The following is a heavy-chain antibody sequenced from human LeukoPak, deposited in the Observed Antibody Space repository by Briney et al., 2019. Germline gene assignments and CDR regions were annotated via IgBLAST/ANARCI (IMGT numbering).Heavy chain of an antibody. CDR1: GFTVSGNY. CDR3: ARDRARPTHTDY. CDR2: IYSGGTT. V-gene: IGHV3-53*01. Sequence: GGSLRLSCAVSGFTVSGNYMSWVRQAPGKGLEWVPLIYSGGTTYYADSVKGRFTISRDNSKNTLYLQMNSLRAEDTAVYYCARDRARPTHTDYWGQGTLVTVSS. J-gene: IGHJ4*02.